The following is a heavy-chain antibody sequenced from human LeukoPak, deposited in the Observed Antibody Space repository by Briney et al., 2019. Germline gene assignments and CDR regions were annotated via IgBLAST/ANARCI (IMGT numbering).Heavy chain of an antibody. CDR3: TRGEGYSSSWSEYFQQ. CDR2: IYYSGST. J-gene: IGHJ1*01. CDR1: GGSINSFY. Sequence: SETLSLTCTVSGGSINSFYWSWIRQPPGGGLEWIGYIYYSGSTNYNPSLKSRVTISVDTSKNQFSLKLTSVTAADTAVYYCTRGEGYSSSWSEYFQQWGQGTLVTVSS. V-gene: IGHV4-59*08. D-gene: IGHD6-13*01.